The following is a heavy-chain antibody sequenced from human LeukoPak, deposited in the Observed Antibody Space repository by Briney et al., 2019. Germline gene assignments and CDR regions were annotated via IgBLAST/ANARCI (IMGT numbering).Heavy chain of an antibody. D-gene: IGHD4-23*01. CDR3: ATAVATTEIDY. V-gene: IGHV1-18*01. CDR2: ISAYNGNT. J-gene: IGHJ4*02. Sequence: ASVKVSCKASGYTFTSYGISWVRQAPGQGLEWMGWISAYNGNTNYARKLQGRVTMTTDTSTSTAYMELRSLRSEDTAVYYCATAVATTEIDYWGQGTLVTVSS. CDR1: GYTFTSYG.